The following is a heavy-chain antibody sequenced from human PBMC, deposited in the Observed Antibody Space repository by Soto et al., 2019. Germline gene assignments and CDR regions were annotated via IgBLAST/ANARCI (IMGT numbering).Heavy chain of an antibody. CDR2: MNPNSGNT. Sequence: APVKVSCKASGYTFTSYDIDWVRQATGQGLEWMGWMNPNSGNTGYAQKFQGRVTMTRNTSISTAYMELSSLRSEDTAVYYCARDGRTYYDFWSGALGAFDIWGQGTMVTXSS. CDR3: ARDGRTYYDFWSGALGAFDI. D-gene: IGHD3-3*01. CDR1: GYTFTSYD. V-gene: IGHV1-8*01. J-gene: IGHJ3*02.